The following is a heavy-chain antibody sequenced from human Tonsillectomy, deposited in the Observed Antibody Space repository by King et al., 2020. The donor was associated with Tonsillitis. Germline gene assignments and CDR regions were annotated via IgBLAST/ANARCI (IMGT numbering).Heavy chain of an antibody. CDR3: ARWEVGGTANEDGFDI. V-gene: IGHV4-4*02. J-gene: IGHJ3*02. CDR2: IYHSGST. Sequence: VQLQESGPGLVKPSGTLSLTCAVSGGSISSSNWWSWVRQPPGKGLEWIGEIYHSGSTNYNPSLTSRVTISVDKSKNQFSLKLNSVTAADTAVYHCARWEVGGTANEDGFDIWGQGTMVTVSS. D-gene: IGHD6-19*01. CDR1: GGSISSSNW.